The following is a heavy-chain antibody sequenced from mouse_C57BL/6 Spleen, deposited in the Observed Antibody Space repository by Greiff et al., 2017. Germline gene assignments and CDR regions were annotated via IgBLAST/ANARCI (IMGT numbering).Heavy chain of an antibody. J-gene: IGHJ3*01. CDR1: GYTFTSYW. Sequence: QVQLQQPGAELVRPGTSVKLSCKASGYTFTSYWMHWVKQRPGQGLEWIGVIDPSDSYTNYNPKFKGKATLTVGTSSSTAYMQLSSLTSEDSAVYYCARFGGNFSFAYWGQGPLVTVSA. D-gene: IGHD2-1*01. V-gene: IGHV1-59*01. CDR2: IDPSDSYT. CDR3: ARFGGNFSFAY.